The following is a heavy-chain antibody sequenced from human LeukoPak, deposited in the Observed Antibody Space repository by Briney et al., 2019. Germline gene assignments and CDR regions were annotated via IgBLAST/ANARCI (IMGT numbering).Heavy chain of an antibody. D-gene: IGHD2-2*01. CDR3: AHASWQYGFSDY. J-gene: IGHJ4*02. CDR1: GFSLSTSGVG. Sequence: SGPTLVKPTQTLTLTCTFSGFSLSTSGVGVGWIRQPPGKALEWLALIYWDDDKRHSPSLKSRLTITKDTSKNQVVLTVTNMDPVDTATYYCAHASWQYGFSDYWGQGTLVTVSS. CDR2: IYWDDDK. V-gene: IGHV2-5*02.